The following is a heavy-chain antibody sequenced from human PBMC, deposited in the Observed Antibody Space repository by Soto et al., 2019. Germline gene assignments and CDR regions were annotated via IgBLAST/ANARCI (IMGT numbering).Heavy chain of an antibody. CDR2: IYYSGST. CDR3: ARHLSFRLQGYYYYGMDV. Sequence: PSETLSLTCTVSSGSINNYYWSWIRQPPGKGLEWIGSIYYSGSTYYNPSLKSRVTISVDTSKNQFSLKLSSVTAADTAVYYCARHLSFRLQGYYYYGMDVWGQGTTVTVSS. V-gene: IGHV4-59*05. CDR1: SGSINNYY. D-gene: IGHD4-4*01. J-gene: IGHJ6*02.